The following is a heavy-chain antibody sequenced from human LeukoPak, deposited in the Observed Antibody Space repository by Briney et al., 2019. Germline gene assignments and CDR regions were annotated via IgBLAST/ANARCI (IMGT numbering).Heavy chain of an antibody. V-gene: IGHV3-15*01. Sequence: GGSLRLSCAASGFTFSNAWMSWVRQAPGKGLEWVGRIKTKTDGGTTDYAAPVKGRFTISRDDSKHTLYVQMNGLKTEDTAVYYCTIDSNSGWTGYWGQGTLVTVPS. D-gene: IGHD6-19*01. J-gene: IGHJ4*02. CDR3: TIDSNSGWTGY. CDR1: GFTFSNAW. CDR2: IKTKTDGGTT.